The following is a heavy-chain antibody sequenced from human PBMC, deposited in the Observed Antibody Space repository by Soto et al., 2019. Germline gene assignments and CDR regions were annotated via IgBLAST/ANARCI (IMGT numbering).Heavy chain of an antibody. J-gene: IGHJ4*02. CDR3: ANGGYSSSWYYFDY. D-gene: IGHD6-13*01. V-gene: IGHV3-23*01. CDR1: GFTFRSYA. Sequence: EVQLLESGGGLVQPGGSLRLSCAASGFTFRSYAMSWVRQAPGKGLEWVSAISGSGGSTYYADSVKGRFTISRDNSKNTLYLQMNSLRDEDTAVYYCANGGYSSSWYYFDYWGQGTLVTVSS. CDR2: ISGSGGST.